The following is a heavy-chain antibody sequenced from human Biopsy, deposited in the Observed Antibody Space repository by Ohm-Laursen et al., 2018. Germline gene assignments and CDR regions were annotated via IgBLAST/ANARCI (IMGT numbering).Heavy chain of an antibody. D-gene: IGHD5-12*01. J-gene: IGHJ1*01. CDR3: VRQGGYFQN. V-gene: IGHV4-61*01. CDR1: GDSLTSGPEN. Sequence: SETLSLTCTVSGDSLTSGPENWSWIRQSPGQGLEYIGFIYSGGNTNYSPSLKNRVTMSVDTSKNQFSLRLSSVTAADTAVYYCVRQGGYFQNWGPGSQVAVSS. CDR2: IYSGGNT.